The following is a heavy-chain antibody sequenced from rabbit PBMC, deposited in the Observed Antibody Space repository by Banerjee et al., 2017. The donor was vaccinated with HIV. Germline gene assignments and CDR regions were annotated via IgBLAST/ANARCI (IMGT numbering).Heavy chain of an antibody. J-gene: IGHJ3*01. CDR3: ARGDSYDDYGDTRLDL. D-gene: IGHD2-1*01. Sequence: QEQLEESGGDLVKPEGSLTLTCTASGFSFSNGYVMCWVRQAPGKGLELIACIYTDSDGTWYASWVNGRFTISRSISLNTVDLKMTSLTAADTATYFCARGDSYDDYGDTRLDLWGQGTLVTVS. CDR2: IYTDSDGT. V-gene: IGHV1S43*01. CDR1: GFSFSNGYV.